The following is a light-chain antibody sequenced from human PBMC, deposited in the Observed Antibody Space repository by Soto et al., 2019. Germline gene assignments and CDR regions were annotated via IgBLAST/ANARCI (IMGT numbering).Light chain of an antibody. J-gene: IGKJ1*01. V-gene: IGKV1-5*03. CDR1: QTISSW. Sequence: DIQMTQSPSTLSGSVGGRVTITCRASQTISSWLAWYQQKPGKAPKLLIYKASTLKSGVPSRFSGSGSGTEFTLTISSPQPDDFATYYCQHYNSYSEAFGQGTKVDNK. CDR3: QHYNSYSEA. CDR2: KAS.